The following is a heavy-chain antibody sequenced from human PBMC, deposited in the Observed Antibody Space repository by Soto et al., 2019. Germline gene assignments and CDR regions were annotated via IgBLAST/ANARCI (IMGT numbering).Heavy chain of an antibody. J-gene: IGHJ4*02. CDR1: GFPFSNHA. V-gene: IGHV3-23*01. Sequence: EVQLLESGGGLVQPGGSLRVSWAASGFPFSNHAMSWVRQAPGKGLEWVSGISDGGDLIYYADSVKGRFSMSRDNSENMLYLQMTNLRAEDTAIYFCAKRQGTGLAAKNFDFWGQGTLVTVSS. D-gene: IGHD2-15*01. CDR2: ISDGGDLI. CDR3: AKRQGTGLAAKNFDF.